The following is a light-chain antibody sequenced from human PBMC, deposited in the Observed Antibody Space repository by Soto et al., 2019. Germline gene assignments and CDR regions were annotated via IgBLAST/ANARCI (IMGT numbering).Light chain of an antibody. Sequence: EIVLTQSPGTLSLSPGERATLSCRASQSVSSNYLAWYQQKPGQAPRLLIYGASRGAAGIPDRFSGSGSGTDFTLTINRLEPEDFAVYFCQQYGRPPMFTFGQGTKLEIK. CDR2: GAS. CDR1: QSVSSNY. V-gene: IGKV3-20*01. J-gene: IGKJ2*01. CDR3: QQYGRPPMFT.